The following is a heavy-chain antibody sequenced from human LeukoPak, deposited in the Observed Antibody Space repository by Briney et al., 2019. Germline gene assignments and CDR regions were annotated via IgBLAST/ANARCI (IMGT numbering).Heavy chain of an antibody. J-gene: IGHJ4*02. V-gene: IGHV4-39*01. D-gene: IGHD3-10*01. Sequence: SETLSLTCTVSGGSISSSSYYWGWIRQPPGKGLEWIGSIYYSGSTYYNPSLKSRVTISVDTSKNQFSLRLGSVTASDTAVYYCARQYGSGSYYPPFDYWGQGTLVTVSS. CDR2: IYYSGST. CDR3: ARQYGSGSYYPPFDY. CDR1: GGSISSSSYY.